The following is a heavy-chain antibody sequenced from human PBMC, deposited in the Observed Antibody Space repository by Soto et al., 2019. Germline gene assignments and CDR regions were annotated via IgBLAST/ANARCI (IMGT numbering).Heavy chain of an antibody. D-gene: IGHD1-26*01. CDR3: AKDLSLPGSRAFDI. J-gene: IGHJ4*02. Sequence: PGGSLRLSCSAYGFTFGSYAMHWVSQAPGKGLEYVSGMTNQGEIKFYADSVKGRCTTSRDNSNNTLDLQMTSLTAEDTAVYYCAKDLSLPGSRAFDIWGQGTLVTVSS. CDR2: MTNQGEIK. V-gene: IGHV3-64D*06. CDR1: GFTFGSYA.